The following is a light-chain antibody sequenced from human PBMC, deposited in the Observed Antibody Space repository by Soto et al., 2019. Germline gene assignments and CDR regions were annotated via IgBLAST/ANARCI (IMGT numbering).Light chain of an antibody. CDR1: SSDVGRSNF. CDR3: CSFPGTSTLYV. CDR2: EGS. J-gene: IGLJ1*01. V-gene: IGLV2-23*01. Sequence: QSALTQPASVSGSPGQSLTISCTGTSSDVGRSNFVSWYQQHPGKAPKLIIYEGSRRPSGVSGRFSGSKSGNAASLTISGLQAEDEADYYCCSFPGTSTLYVFGSGTKLTVL.